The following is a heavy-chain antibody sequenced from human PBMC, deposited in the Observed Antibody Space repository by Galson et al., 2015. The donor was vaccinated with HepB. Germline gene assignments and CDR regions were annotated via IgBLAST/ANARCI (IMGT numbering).Heavy chain of an antibody. V-gene: IGHV3-74*01. CDR2: TNRDGSVT. CDR3: ARGGVVGGTDY. J-gene: IGHJ4*02. D-gene: IGHD6-19*01. Sequence: SLRLSCAASGFTFSSYFMDWVRRAPGKGLVWVSDTNRDGSVTRYADSVKGRFTISRDNAKNMLYLKMNSLRVDDAAIYYCARGGVVGGTDYWGQGTLVTVSS. CDR1: GFTFSSYF.